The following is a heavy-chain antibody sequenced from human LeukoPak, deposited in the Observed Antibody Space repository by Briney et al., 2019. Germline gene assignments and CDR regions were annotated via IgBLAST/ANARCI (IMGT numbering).Heavy chain of an antibody. CDR2: IYYSGST. J-gene: IGHJ4*02. D-gene: IGHD4-17*01. CDR1: GGSISSYY. CDR3: ASPHGDYDAFDI. V-gene: IGHV4-59*01. Sequence: SETLSLTCTVSGGSISSYYWSWIRQPPGKGLEWIGYIYYSGSTNYNPSLKSRVTISVDTSKKQFSLKLSSVTAADTAVYYCASPHGDYDAFDIWGQGTLVTVSS.